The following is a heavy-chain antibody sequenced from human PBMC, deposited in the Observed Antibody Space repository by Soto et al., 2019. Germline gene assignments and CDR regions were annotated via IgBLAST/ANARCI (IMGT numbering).Heavy chain of an antibody. CDR1: GFTFSSYE. Sequence: GGSLRLSCAASGFTFSSYEMNWVRQAPGKGLEWVSYISSSGSTIYYADSVKGRFTISRDNAKNSLYLQMNSLRAEDTAVYYCARDHDYSNYIDYGGQGTLVTVSS. CDR2: ISSSGSTI. CDR3: ARDHDYSNYIDY. V-gene: IGHV3-48*03. D-gene: IGHD4-4*01. J-gene: IGHJ4*02.